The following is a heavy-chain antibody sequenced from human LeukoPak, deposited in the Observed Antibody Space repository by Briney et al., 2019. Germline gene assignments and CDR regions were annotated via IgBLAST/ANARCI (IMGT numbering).Heavy chain of an antibody. CDR2: IDLDGKST. CDR1: GFTFNTYF. J-gene: IGHJ4*02. CDR3: VRDKDGYNF. Sequence: GGSLRLSCAASGFTFNTYFMHWVRQVLGKGLVWVSRIDLDGKSTTYADSMKGRFTISRDNAKNMLYLEMNSLRVEDTAVYYCVRDKDGYNFWGQGTLVSVSS. V-gene: IGHV3-74*01. D-gene: IGHD5-24*01.